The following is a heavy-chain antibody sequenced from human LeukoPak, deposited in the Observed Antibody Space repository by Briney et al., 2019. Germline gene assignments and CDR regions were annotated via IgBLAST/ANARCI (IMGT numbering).Heavy chain of an antibody. CDR3: AKAVFGVVIPPY. V-gene: IGHV3-66*01. CDR1: EFSVGSNY. J-gene: IGHJ4*02. D-gene: IGHD3-3*01. Sequence: GGSLRLSCAASEFSVGSNYMTWVRQAPGKGLEWDSLIYSGGSTYYADSVKGRFTISRDNSKNTLYLQMNSLRAEDTAVYYCAKAVFGVVIPPYWGQGTLVTVSS. CDR2: IYSGGST.